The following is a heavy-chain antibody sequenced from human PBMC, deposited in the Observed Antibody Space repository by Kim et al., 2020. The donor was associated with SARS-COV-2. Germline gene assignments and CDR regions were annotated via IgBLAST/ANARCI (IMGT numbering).Heavy chain of an antibody. CDR2: ISYDGSNK. CDR3: ARGDCSSTSCSAFGVFD. V-gene: IGHV3-30*04. D-gene: IGHD2-2*01. CDR1: GFTFSSYA. J-gene: IGHJ4*01. Sequence: GGSLRLSCAASGFTFSSYAMHWVRQAPGKGLEWVAVISYDGSNKYYADSVKGRFTISRDNSKNTLYLQMNSLRAEDTAVYYCARGDCSSTSCSAFGVFD.